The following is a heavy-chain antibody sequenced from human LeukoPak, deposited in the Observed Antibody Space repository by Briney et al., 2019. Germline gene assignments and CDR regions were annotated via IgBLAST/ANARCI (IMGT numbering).Heavy chain of an antibody. CDR1: GYSISSGYY. J-gene: IGHJ6*03. V-gene: IGHV4-38-2*02. Sequence: SETLSLTCTVSGYSISSGYYWGWIRQPPGKGLEWIGNIYYSGSTNYNPSLKSRVTISVDTSKNQFSLKLSSVTAADTAVYYCASKSRGYGHYYMDVWGKGTTVTVSS. CDR3: ASKSRGYGHYYMDV. CDR2: IYYSGST. D-gene: IGHD5-18*01.